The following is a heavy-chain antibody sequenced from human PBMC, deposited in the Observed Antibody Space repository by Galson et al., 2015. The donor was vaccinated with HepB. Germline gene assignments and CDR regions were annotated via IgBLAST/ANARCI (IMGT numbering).Heavy chain of an antibody. CDR2: ISAYNGNT. J-gene: IGHJ5*02. V-gene: IGHV1-18*04. Sequence: SVKVSCKASGYTFTSYGISWVRQAPGQGLEWMGWISAYNGNTNYAQKLQGRVTMTTDTSTSTAYMELRSLRSDDTAVYYCARNYYDSSGYDYDGAVRFDPWGQGTLVTVSS. CDR1: GYTFTSYG. CDR3: ARNYYDSSGYDYDGAVRFDP. D-gene: IGHD3-22*01.